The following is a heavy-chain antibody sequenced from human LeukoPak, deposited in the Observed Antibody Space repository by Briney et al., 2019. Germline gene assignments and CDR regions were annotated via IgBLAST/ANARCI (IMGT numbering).Heavy chain of an antibody. CDR2: IICSAGST. D-gene: IGHD4-23*01. Sequence: GGSLRLSCAASGFTFSSYAMSWVRQAPGKGLEWDSSIICSAGSTYYADSVKGRFTNSRDNATITLYLQMNSLRAEDTAAYYCARALDYGGNARYYYYYYMDGWGKGTTVTVSS. CDR1: GFTFSSYA. CDR3: ARALDYGGNARYYYYYYMDG. J-gene: IGHJ6*03. V-gene: IGHV3-23*01.